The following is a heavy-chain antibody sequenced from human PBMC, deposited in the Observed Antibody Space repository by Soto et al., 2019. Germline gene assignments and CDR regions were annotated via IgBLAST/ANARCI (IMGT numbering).Heavy chain of an antibody. V-gene: IGHV1-69*13. CDR1: GGTFSSYA. Sequence: ASVKVSCKASGGTFSSYAISWVRQAPGQGLEWMGGIIPIFGTANYAEKFQGRATITADESTSTAYMERSSLRSEDTAVYYCASARRNKQNYSYYYGMDVWGQGTTVTVSS. D-gene: IGHD1-1*01. CDR2: IIPIFGTA. CDR3: ASARRNKQNYSYYYGMDV. J-gene: IGHJ6*02.